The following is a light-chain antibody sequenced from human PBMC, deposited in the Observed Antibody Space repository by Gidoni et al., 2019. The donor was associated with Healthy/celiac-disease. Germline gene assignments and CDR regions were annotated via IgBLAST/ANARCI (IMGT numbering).Light chain of an antibody. V-gene: IGKV3-20*01. CDR2: GAS. CDR3: QQYGSSVT. CDR1: QSVSSSY. Sequence: EIVLTPSPGTLSLSPGERATLSCRASQSVSSSYLAWYQQKPGQAPRLLIYGASSRATGIPDRFSGSGSGTDFTLTISRLEPEDFAVYYCQQYGSSVTFGQGTKLEIK. J-gene: IGKJ2*01.